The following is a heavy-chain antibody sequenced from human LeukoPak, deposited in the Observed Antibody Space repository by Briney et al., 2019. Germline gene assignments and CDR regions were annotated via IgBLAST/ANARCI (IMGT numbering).Heavy chain of an antibody. Sequence: GGSLRLSCAASGFTFSDYYMSWIRQAPGKGLEWVSYISSSGSTMYYADSVKGRFTISRDNAKNSLYLQMNSLRAEDTAVYYCARDLQQQLFDYWGQGTLVTVSS. CDR2: ISSSGSTM. CDR3: ARDLQQQLFDY. D-gene: IGHD1-1*01. V-gene: IGHV3-11*01. CDR1: GFTFSDYY. J-gene: IGHJ4*02.